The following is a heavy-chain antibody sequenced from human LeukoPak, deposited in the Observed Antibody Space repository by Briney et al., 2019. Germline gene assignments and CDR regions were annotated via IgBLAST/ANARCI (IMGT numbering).Heavy chain of an antibody. Sequence: GGSLRLSCAASGFTVNSKYMSWVRQAPGKGLEWVSVMYSGGTAFYADSVRGRFTVARDNSKNTLYLQMNNLRAEDTAVYYCARDFRGQPYYLDYWGQGTLVTVSS. J-gene: IGHJ4*02. CDR1: GFTVNSKY. CDR3: ARDFRGQPYYLDY. V-gene: IGHV3-53*01. CDR2: MYSGGTA.